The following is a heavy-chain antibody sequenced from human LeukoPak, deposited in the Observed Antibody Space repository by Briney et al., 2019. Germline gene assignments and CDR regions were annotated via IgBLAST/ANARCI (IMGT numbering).Heavy chain of an antibody. V-gene: IGHV3-74*01. Sequence: GGSLRLSCAPSGFIFSDYWFHWVRHTPGQGLVWVAAINRDGTGTSHADSVRGRFTVSRDNAKNTLYLQLNSLRADDTAVYYCARGGILRHYYYMDVWGKGTTVTVSS. CDR2: INRDGTGT. D-gene: IGHD1-26*01. CDR3: ARGGILRHYYYMDV. CDR1: GFIFSDYW. J-gene: IGHJ6*03.